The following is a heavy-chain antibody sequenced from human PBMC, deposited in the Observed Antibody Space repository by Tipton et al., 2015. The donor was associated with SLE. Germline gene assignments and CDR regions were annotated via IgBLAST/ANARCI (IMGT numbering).Heavy chain of an antibody. D-gene: IGHD3-10*01. Sequence: SLRLSCAASGFTLSDYYMSWIRQAPGKGLEWVSSISSDSYSIYYADSVKGRFTISRDNAKNSLYLEMNSLRAEDTAVYYCARARGSGSYGMDVWGQGTTVTVSS. CDR2: ISSDSYSI. CDR3: ARARGSGSYGMDV. CDR1: GFTLSDYY. J-gene: IGHJ6*02. V-gene: IGHV3-11*04.